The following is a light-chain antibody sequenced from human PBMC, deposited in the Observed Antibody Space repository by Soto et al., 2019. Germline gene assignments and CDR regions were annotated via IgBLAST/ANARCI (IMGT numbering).Light chain of an antibody. V-gene: IGKV1-39*01. J-gene: IGKJ1*01. CDR3: QESYGALWS. CDR2: AAS. CDR1: QSIAGF. Sequence: DIQMTQSPSSLSASVGDRVTITCRASQSIAGFLTWYQQKPGKAPNLLIYAASNLQSGVPARFSGRGSGTDFTLTISSLQREDSARYYCQESYGALWSFGQGTRVEI.